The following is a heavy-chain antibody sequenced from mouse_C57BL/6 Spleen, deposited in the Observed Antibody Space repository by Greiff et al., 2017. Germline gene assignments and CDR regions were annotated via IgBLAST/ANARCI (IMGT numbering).Heavy chain of an antibody. CDR1: GYTFTDYE. V-gene: IGHV1-15*01. CDR3: TRGGGDAMDY. CDR2: IDPETGGT. J-gene: IGHJ4*01. Sequence: VQVVESGAELVRPGASVTLSCKASGYTFTDYEMHWVKQTPVHGLEWIGAIDPETGGTAYNQKFKGKAILTADKSSSTAYMELRSLTSEDSAVYYCTRGGGDAMDYWGQGTSVTVSS.